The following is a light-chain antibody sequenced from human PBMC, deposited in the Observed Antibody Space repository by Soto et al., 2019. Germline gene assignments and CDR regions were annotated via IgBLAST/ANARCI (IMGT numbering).Light chain of an antibody. CDR2: GAS. J-gene: IGKJ4*01. CDR1: QGISEY. CDR3: QQFNAYPLT. V-gene: IGKV1-9*01. Sequence: DIQLTQSPSFLSASVGDRVTISCRASQGISEYLAWYQQKPGKAPKLLIYGASTLQSRVPSRFSGSASGTEFTLTISSLQPEDFATYFCQQFNAYPLTFGGGTKLEIK.